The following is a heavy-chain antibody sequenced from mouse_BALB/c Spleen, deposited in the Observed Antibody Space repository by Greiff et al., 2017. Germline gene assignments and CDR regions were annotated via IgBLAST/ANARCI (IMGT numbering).Heavy chain of an antibody. CDR3: ARGYGNYYAMDY. V-gene: IGHV5-9-4*01. CDR1: GFTFSSYA. Sequence: DVQLVESGGGLVKPGGSLKLSCAASGFTFSSYAMSWVRQSPEKRLEWVAEISSGGSYTYYPDTVTGRFTISRDNVKNTLYLEMSSLRSEDTAMYYCARGYGNYYAMDYWGQGTSVTVSS. J-gene: IGHJ4*01. D-gene: IGHD2-10*02. CDR2: ISSGGSYT.